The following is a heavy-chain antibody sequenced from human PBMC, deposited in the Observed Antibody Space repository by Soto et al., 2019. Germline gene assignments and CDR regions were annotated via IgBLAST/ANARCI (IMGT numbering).Heavy chain of an antibody. D-gene: IGHD3-16*01. V-gene: IGHV4-59*08. J-gene: IGHJ4*02. CDR3: ARQVTWGSPFDY. Sequence: PSETLSLTCAVYGGSFSGYFWSWIRQPPGKGLEWIGCVYYSGSTDYNPSLKSRVTISADKSKNQISLQLSSVTAADTAVYHCARQVTWGSPFDYWGQGTLVTVSS. CDR1: GGSFSGYF. CDR2: VYYSGST.